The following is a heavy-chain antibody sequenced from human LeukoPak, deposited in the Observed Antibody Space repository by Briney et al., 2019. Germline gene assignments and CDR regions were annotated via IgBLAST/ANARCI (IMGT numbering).Heavy chain of an antibody. V-gene: IGHV3-23*01. CDR3: ARSTVITTKKYYSDY. Sequence: GGSLRLSCEASGFTFSSYAMGWVRQTPGKGLEWVSAIAGSGATPYYADSVKGRFTISKDNSKNTLYLQMNSLRVEDTAVYYCARSTVITTKKYYSDYWGQGTLVTVSS. J-gene: IGHJ4*02. D-gene: IGHD4-17*01. CDR1: GFTFSSYA. CDR2: IAGSGATP.